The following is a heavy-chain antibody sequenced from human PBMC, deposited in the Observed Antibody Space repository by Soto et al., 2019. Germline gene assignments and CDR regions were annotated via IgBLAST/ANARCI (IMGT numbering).Heavy chain of an antibody. J-gene: IGHJ6*02. D-gene: IGHD4-17*01. Sequence: QVQLVESGGGVVQPGRSLRLSCAASGFTFSSYGMHWVRQAPGKGLEWVAVISYDGSNKYYADSVKGRFTISRDNSKNTLYLQMNSLRAEDTAVYYCAKDLGARDYRDYLKSMDVWGQGTTVTVSS. V-gene: IGHV3-30*18. CDR3: AKDLGARDYRDYLKSMDV. CDR2: ISYDGSNK. CDR1: GFTFSSYG.